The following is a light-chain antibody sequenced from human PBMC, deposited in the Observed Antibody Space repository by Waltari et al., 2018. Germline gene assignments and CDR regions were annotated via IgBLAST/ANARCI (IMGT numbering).Light chain of an antibody. V-gene: IGKV2-40*01. CDR2: EVS. CDR1: QSLLDSEDGNTY. Sequence: DIVMTQTPLSLPVPLGEPASISCRSSQSLLDSEDGNTYLEWYLQKPGQSPQLLIYEVSNRASGVPDRFSGSGSDTDFTLKISRVEAEDVGVYYCMQALEFPWTFGQGTKVEIK. CDR3: MQALEFPWT. J-gene: IGKJ1*01.